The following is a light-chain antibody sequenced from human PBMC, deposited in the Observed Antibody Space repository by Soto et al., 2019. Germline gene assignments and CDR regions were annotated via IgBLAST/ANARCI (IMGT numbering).Light chain of an antibody. Sequence: DIQMTQSPSTLSASVGDSVTITCRASQSISSWLAWYQQKPGKAPKLLIYDASSFESGVPSRFSGSGSGTEFTLTIRSLKPDDFATYYCQHYNSYWTFGQGTRLEIK. CDR1: QSISSW. CDR2: DAS. V-gene: IGKV1-5*01. CDR3: QHYNSYWT. J-gene: IGKJ1*01.